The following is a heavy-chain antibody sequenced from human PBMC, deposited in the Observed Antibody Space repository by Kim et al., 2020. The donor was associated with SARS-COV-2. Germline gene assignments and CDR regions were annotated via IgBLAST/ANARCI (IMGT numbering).Heavy chain of an antibody. CDR1: GFSFSTSW. CDR2: INGDGSRT. V-gene: IGHV3-74*01. J-gene: IGHJ4*02. D-gene: IGHD2-15*01. CDR3: AGPINQPILG. Sequence: GGSLRLSCAASGFSFSTSWMHWVRQAPGKGPVWVSRINGDGSRTVYADSVKGRFTISRDNAKNTLYLQMNSLRAEDTAVYYCAGPINQPILGWGQGTLVTVSS.